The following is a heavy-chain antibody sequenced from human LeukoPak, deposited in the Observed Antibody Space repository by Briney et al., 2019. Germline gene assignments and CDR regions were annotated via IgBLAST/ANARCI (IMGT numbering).Heavy chain of an antibody. V-gene: IGHV1-46*01. CDR3: ARDATFKVPAATNFDY. Sequence: GASVKVSCKASGYTFTSYYMHWVRQAPGQGLEWMGIINPSGGSTSYAQKFQGRVTMTRDTSTSTVYMELSSLRSEDTAVYYCARDATFKVPAATNFDYWGQGTLVTVSS. CDR2: INPSGGST. D-gene: IGHD2-2*01. J-gene: IGHJ4*02. CDR1: GYTFTSYY.